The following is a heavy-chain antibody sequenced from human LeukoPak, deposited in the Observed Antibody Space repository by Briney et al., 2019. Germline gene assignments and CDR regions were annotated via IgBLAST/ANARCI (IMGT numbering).Heavy chain of an antibody. CDR2: IYYSGST. V-gene: IGHV4-59*01. Sequence: SETLSLTCTVSGGSISSYYWGWIRQPPGKGLEWIGYIYYSGSTNYNPSLKGRVTISVDTSKNQFSLKLSSVTAADTAVYYCARGLAAAGTSYFDYWGQGTLVTVSS. J-gene: IGHJ4*02. CDR3: ARGLAAAGTSYFDY. D-gene: IGHD6-13*01. CDR1: GGSISSYY.